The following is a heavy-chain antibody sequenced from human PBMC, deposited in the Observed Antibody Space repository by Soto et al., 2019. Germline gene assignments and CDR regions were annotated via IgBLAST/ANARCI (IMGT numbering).Heavy chain of an antibody. CDR1: AFTFSAYD. D-gene: IGHD3-22*01. V-gene: IGHV3-23*01. CDR3: AKDDSDSGGYYKPFDS. CDR2: VSASGSRT. Sequence: GGSLRLSCAASAFTFSAYDMSWVRQAPGKGLEWVLTVSASGSRTYYADSVKGRLTISRDNSKDTLYLQMNSLRAEDTAIYFCAKDDSDSGGYYKPFDSWGQGILVTVSS. J-gene: IGHJ4*02.